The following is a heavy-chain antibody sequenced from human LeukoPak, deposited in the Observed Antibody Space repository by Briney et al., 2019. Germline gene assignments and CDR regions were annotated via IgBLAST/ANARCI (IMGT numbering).Heavy chain of an antibody. CDR2: IYYSGST. Sequence: SETLSLTCTVSGGSISSSSYYWGWIRQPPGKGLEWIGSIYYSGSTYYNPSLKSRVTISVDTSKNQFSLKLSSVTAADTAVYYCARIRGLRDYYYYYYMDVWGKGTTVTVSS. D-gene: IGHD3-10*01. J-gene: IGHJ6*03. CDR3: ARIRGLRDYYYYYYMDV. CDR1: GGSISSSSYY. V-gene: IGHV4-39*01.